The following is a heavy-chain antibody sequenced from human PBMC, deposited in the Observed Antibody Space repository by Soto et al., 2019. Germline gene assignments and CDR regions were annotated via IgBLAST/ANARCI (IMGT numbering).Heavy chain of an antibody. Sequence: VQSGAEVKTPGSSVRVSXXXXXXTFSRYTLXXXXXXXXXXXXXXGGIIPRFGTRNYAPTLQDRVTIIADESTNTAYMELNSLMSEDTAVYYCARGRGIYNSGRSELDQWGQGTLVTVSS. CDR1: XXTFSRYT. D-gene: IGHD3-16*01. CDR3: ARGRGIYNSGRSELDQ. V-gene: IGHV1-69*01. CDR2: IIPRFGTR. J-gene: IGHJ4*02.